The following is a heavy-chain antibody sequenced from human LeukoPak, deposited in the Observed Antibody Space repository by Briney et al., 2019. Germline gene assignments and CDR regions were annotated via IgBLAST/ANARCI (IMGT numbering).Heavy chain of an antibody. J-gene: IGHJ4*02. D-gene: IGHD3-22*01. CDR1: GGSISSGDYY. CDR2: IYYSGST. CDR3: ARDGTTWGEWLLLDY. Sequence: SETLSLTCTVSGGSISSGDYYWSWIRQPPGKGLEWIGYIYYSGSTYYNPSLKSRVTISVDTSKNQFSLKLSSVTAADTAVYYCARDGTTWGEWLLLDYWGQGTLVTVSS. V-gene: IGHV4-30-4*08.